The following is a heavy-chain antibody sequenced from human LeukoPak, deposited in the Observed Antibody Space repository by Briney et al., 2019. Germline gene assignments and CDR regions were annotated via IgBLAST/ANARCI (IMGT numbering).Heavy chain of an antibody. CDR2: VYTSGST. CDR3: ARGAYGDYSDAFDI. CDR1: GGSISTYY. D-gene: IGHD4-17*01. J-gene: IGHJ3*02. V-gene: IGHV4-4*07. Sequence: PSETLSLTCTVSGGSISTYYWTWIRQPAGKGLEWIGRVYTSGSTNYNPSLKSRVTMSVDTSKNQFSLKLSSVTAADTAVYYCARGAYGDYSDAFDIWGQGTMVTVSS.